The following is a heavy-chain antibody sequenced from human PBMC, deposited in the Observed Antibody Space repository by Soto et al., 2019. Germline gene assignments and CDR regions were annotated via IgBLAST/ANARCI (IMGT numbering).Heavy chain of an antibody. CDR3: ARVSKDPLTTVNTATDN. V-gene: IGHV3-48*01. J-gene: IGHJ4*02. Sequence: EVQLVESGGGLVQPGGSLRLSCAASGFTFSSYSMNWVRQAPGKGLEWVSYISRSSSTIYYADSVKGRFTISRANAKNSLYLQMNSLRAEDTAVYYWARVSKDPLTTVNTATDNWGQGTLVTVSS. CDR1: GFTFSSYS. CDR2: ISRSSSTI. D-gene: IGHD4-17*01.